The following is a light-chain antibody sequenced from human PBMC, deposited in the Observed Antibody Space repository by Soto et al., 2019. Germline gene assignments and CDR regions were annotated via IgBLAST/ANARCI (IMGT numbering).Light chain of an antibody. CDR1: PSVSSSY. V-gene: IGKV3-20*01. CDR3: QQYDSSPLT. CDR2: GAS. J-gene: IGKJ4*01. Sequence: ELVLTQSPGTLSLSPGERATLACRASPSVSSSYLAWYQQKPGQAPRLLIYGASSRATGIPDRFSGSGSGTDFTLTISRLEPEDFAVYYCQQYDSSPLTFGGGTNVEIK.